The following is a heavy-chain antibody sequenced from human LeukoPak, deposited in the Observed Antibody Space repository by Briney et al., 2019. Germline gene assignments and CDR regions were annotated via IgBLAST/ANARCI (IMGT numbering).Heavy chain of an antibody. D-gene: IGHD2-8*01. CDR1: GGSISSSSYY. CDR3: ARDQINGRGYFDY. V-gene: IGHV4-39*07. CDR2: IYYSGST. Sequence: SETLSLTCTVSGGSISSSSYYWGWIRQPPGKGLEWIGSIYYSGSTNYNPSLKSRVTISVDTSKNQFSLKLSSVTAADTAVYYCARDQINGRGYFDYWGQGTLVTVSS. J-gene: IGHJ4*02.